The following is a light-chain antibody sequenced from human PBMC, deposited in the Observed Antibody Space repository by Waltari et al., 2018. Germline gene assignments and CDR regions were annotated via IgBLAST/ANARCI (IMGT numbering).Light chain of an antibody. CDR1: QGIDTY. CDR3: LQLSSYPLT. CDR2: AAS. V-gene: IGKV1-9*01. J-gene: IGKJ4*01. Sequence: VTITCRASQGIDTYLAWYQQRPGKAPNLLIYAASTLQSGIPSRFSGSGSGTEFTLTISSLQPEDFATYYCLQLSSYPLTFGGGTKVEIK.